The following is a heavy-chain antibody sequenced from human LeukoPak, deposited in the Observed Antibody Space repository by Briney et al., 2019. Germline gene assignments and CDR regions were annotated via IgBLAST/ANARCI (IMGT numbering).Heavy chain of an antibody. Sequence: GGSLTLSCVASGLSLSNSAMTWVRQAPGKGLEWVSILTGDGTGTFYADSVKGRFSISRDISTNTLYRQMTSLGVDDTALYYCATVGGFCPSSNCYAYFDYWGQGSPVTVSS. V-gene: IGHV3-23*01. CDR3: ATVGGFCPSSNCYAYFDY. CDR2: LTGDGTGT. D-gene: IGHD2-2*01. CDR1: GLSLSNSA. J-gene: IGHJ4*02.